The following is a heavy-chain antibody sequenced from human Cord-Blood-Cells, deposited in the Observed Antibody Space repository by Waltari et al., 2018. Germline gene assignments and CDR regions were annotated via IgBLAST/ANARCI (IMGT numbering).Heavy chain of an antibody. J-gene: IGHJ2*01. V-gene: IGHV1-2*04. CDR2: INPNSGGT. D-gene: IGHD6-13*01. CDR1: GYTFTVYY. Sequence: QVQLVQSGAEVRKPGASVTVSCKASGYTFTVYYRHWVRQAPGQGLEWKGWINPNSGGTNYAQKFQGWVTMTRDTSISTAYMELSRLRSDDTAVYYCARGGIMAAAGTGYFDLWGRGTLVTVSS. CDR3: ARGGIMAAAGTGYFDL.